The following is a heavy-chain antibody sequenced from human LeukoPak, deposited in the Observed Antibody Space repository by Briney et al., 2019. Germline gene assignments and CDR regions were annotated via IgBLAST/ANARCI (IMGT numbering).Heavy chain of an antibody. V-gene: IGHV4-59*01. J-gene: IGHJ4*02. Sequence: KPSETLSLTCTVSGGSISSYYRSWIRQPPGKGLEWIGYIYYSGSTNYNPSLKSRVTISVDTTKNQFSLKLSSVTAADTAVYYCARVNYGDDLAFDYWGQGTLVTVSS. CDR3: ARVNYGDDLAFDY. CDR2: IYYSGST. CDR1: GGSISSYY. D-gene: IGHD4-17*01.